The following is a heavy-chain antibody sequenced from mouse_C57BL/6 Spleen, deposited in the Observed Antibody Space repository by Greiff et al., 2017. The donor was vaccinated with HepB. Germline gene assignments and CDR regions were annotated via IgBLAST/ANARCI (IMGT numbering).Heavy chain of an antibody. Sequence: EVQLQQSGPELVKPGASVKIPCKASGYTFTDYNMDWVKQSHGKSLEWIGDINPNNGGTIYNQKFKGKATLTVDKSSSTAYMELRSLTSEDTAVYYCVRRDYGSSHWYFDVWGTGTTVTVSS. J-gene: IGHJ1*03. V-gene: IGHV1-18*01. CDR1: GYTFTDYN. D-gene: IGHD1-1*01. CDR3: VRRDYGSSHWYFDV. CDR2: INPNNGGT.